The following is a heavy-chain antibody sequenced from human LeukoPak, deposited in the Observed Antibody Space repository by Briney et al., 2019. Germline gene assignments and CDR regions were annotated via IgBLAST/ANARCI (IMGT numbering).Heavy chain of an antibody. CDR3: ARVRKSGFTLDAFDI. CDR1: AFSFSNYN. Sequence: KTGGSLRLSCAASAFSFSNYNMNWVRQAPGKGLEWVSSISSSSSYIYYADSVKGRFTISRDNAKNSLYLQMNSLRAEDTAVYYCARVRKSGFTLDAFDIWGQGTMVTVSS. CDR2: ISSSSSYI. V-gene: IGHV3-21*01. J-gene: IGHJ3*02.